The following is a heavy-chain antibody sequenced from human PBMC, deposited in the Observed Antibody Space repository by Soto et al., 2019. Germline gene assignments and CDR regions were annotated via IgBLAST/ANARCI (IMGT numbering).Heavy chain of an antibody. J-gene: IGHJ4*02. CDR2: IYYSGST. D-gene: IGHD3-22*01. Sequence: PSETLSLTCTVSGGSISSGDYYWIWIRHPPGKGLEWIGYIYYSGSTYYNPSLKSRVTISVDTSKNQFSLKLSSVTAADTAVYYCARGRDDSSGYYYGFSVDYWGRGTLVTVSS. V-gene: IGHV4-30-4*01. CDR1: GGSISSGDYY. CDR3: ARGRDDSSGYYYGFSVDY.